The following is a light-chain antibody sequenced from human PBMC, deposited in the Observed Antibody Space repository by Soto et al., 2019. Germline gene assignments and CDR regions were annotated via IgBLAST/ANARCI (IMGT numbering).Light chain of an antibody. V-gene: IGKV3-15*01. J-gene: IGKJ1*01. Sequence: EIVMTQSPATLSVSPGERVTLSCRASQSVSTNLAWYQQKPGQAPRLLIHGTSTRATGIPARFSGVGSGTACTLTISSLQSEDFAVYYCQQNNDWPRTFGQGTKVEIK. CDR1: QSVSTN. CDR3: QQNNDWPRT. CDR2: GTS.